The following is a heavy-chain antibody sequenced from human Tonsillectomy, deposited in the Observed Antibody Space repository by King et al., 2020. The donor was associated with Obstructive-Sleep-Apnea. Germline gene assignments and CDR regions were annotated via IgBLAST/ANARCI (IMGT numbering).Heavy chain of an antibody. J-gene: IGHJ4*02. CDR3: ARHVWGAMDPFDY. D-gene: IGHD3-16*01. V-gene: IGHV4-59*08. CDR2: IYDIGST. CDR1: GGSISGHY. Sequence: VQLQESGPGLVKPSETLSLTCTVSGGSISGHYWSWIRQPPGKGLEWIGHIYDIGSTNYNPSLNNRVTISVDTSKNQFSLRLSSVTAADTAVYYCARHVWGAMDPFDYWGQGTLVAVSS.